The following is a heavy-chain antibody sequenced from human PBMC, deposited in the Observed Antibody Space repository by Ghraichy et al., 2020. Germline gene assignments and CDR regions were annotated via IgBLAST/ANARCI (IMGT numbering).Heavy chain of an antibody. Sequence: GGSLRLSCAASGFTVSSNYMSWVRQAPGKGLEWVSVFHSGGSTYYADSVKGRFTISRDNSKNTLYLQMNSLRAEDTAVYYCARAPPPCSGGTCYAWYFDLWGRGTLVTVSS. CDR3: ARAPPPCSGGTCYAWYFDL. CDR1: GFTVSSNY. V-gene: IGHV3-66*01. J-gene: IGHJ2*01. CDR2: FHSGGST. D-gene: IGHD2-15*01.